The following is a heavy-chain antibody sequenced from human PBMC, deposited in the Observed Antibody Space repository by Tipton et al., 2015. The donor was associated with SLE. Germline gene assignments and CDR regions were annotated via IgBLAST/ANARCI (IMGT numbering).Heavy chain of an antibody. Sequence: QSGAEVKKPGESLKISCKGSGYSFTTYWIGWVRQEPGKGLEWMGIIFPGASDIRYSPSFQGQVTFSADRSINTAYLEWNTLQASDTAMYYCARGRHNGISDYLNVRWVDPWGQGTLVTVSA. D-gene: IGHD1-1*01. J-gene: IGHJ5*02. CDR3: ARGRHNGISDYLNVRWVDP. CDR1: GYSFTTYW. V-gene: IGHV5-51*03. CDR2: IFPGASDI.